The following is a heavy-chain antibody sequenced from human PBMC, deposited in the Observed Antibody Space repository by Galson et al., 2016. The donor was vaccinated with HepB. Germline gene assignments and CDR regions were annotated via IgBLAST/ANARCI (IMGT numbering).Heavy chain of an antibody. CDR3: ARLYGDVTLFDY. CDR2: IKPAGSGG. J-gene: IGHJ4*02. Sequence: SLRLSCAASGLIFSSSWMSWVRQAPGKGLEWVANIKPAGSGGYFLDSLKGRFTVSRDNAKNSLYLQMNSLRVDDTAVYYCARLYGDVTLFDYWGQGTLVTVSS. V-gene: IGHV3-7*03. CDR1: GLIFSSSW. D-gene: IGHD4-17*01.